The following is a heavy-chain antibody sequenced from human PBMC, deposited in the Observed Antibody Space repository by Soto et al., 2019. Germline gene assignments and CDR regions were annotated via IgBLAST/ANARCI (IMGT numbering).Heavy chain of an antibody. CDR3: AKVSRYYYGSGSYYIGSGMDV. V-gene: IGHV3-30*18. D-gene: IGHD3-10*01. CDR1: GFTFSSYG. Sequence: QVQLVESGGGVVQPGRSLRLSCAASGFTFSSYGMHWVRQAPGKGLEWVAVISYGGSNKYYADSVKGRFTISRDNSKNTLYLQMNSLRAEDTAVYYCAKVSRYYYGSGSYYIGSGMDVWGQGTTVTVSS. J-gene: IGHJ6*02. CDR2: ISYGGSNK.